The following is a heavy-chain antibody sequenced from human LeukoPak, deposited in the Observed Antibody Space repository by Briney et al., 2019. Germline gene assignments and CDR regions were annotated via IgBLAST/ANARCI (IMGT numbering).Heavy chain of an antibody. D-gene: IGHD2-15*01. V-gene: IGHV4-4*07. CDR2: IYTSGST. CDR3: ARVNPRYCSGGSCYPLFDY. J-gene: IGHJ4*02. Sequence: SETLSLTCTVSGGSISSYYWSWIRQPAGKGLEWIGRIYTSGSTNYNPSLKSRVTMSVDTSKNQFSLKLSSVTAADTAVYYCARVNPRYCSGGSCYPLFDYWGQGTLVTVSS. CDR1: GGSISSYY.